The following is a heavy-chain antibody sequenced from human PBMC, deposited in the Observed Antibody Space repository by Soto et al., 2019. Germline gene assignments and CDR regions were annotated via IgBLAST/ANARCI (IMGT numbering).Heavy chain of an antibody. CDR2: IYYSGST. CDR1: GGSIISYY. V-gene: IGHV4-59*12. Sequence: PSETLSLTCTVSGGSIISYYWSWIRQPPGKGLEWIGYIYYSGSTNYNPSLKSRVTISVDTSKNQFSLKLSSVTAADTAVYYCARVILPRRSPSPRYFDYWGQGTLVTVSS. CDR3: ARVILPRRSPSPRYFDY. J-gene: IGHJ4*02.